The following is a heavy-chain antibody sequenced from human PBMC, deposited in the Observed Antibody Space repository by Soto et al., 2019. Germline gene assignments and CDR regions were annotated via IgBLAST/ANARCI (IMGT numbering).Heavy chain of an antibody. CDR2: ISYDGSNK. V-gene: IGHV3-30-3*01. CDR3: ARDNYDILTGLDY. D-gene: IGHD3-9*01. Sequence: GGSLRLSCAASGFTFSSYAMHWVRQAPGKGLEWVAVISYDGSNKYYADSVKGRFTISRDNSKNTLYLQMYSLRAEDTAVYYCARDNYDILTGLDYWGQGTLVTVSS. J-gene: IGHJ4*02. CDR1: GFTFSSYA.